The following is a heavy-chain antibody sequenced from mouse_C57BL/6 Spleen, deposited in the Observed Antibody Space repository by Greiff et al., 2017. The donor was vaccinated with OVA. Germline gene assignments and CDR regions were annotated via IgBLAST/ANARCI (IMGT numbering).Heavy chain of an antibody. Sequence: EVQLVESGGGLVKPGGSLKLSCAASGFTFSDYGMHWVRQAPEKGLEWVAYISSGSSTIYYADTVKGRFTISRDNAKNTLFLQMTSLRSEDTAMYYCAKDYGSSPNYAMDYWGQGTSVTVSS. J-gene: IGHJ4*01. CDR1: GFTFSDYG. D-gene: IGHD1-1*01. CDR2: ISSGSSTI. CDR3: AKDYGSSPNYAMDY. V-gene: IGHV5-17*01.